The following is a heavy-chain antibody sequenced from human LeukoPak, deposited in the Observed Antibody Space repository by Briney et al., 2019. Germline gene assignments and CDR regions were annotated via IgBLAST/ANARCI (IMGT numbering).Heavy chain of an antibody. J-gene: IGHJ4*02. Sequence: PGGSLRLSCEASGFTFNTFRMTWIRQAPGKGLEWLANINQDGDEKYYVDSVKGRFTISRDNVKNSLYLQMNSVRAEDTAVYYCARKGLEPVWGQGTLVTVSS. V-gene: IGHV3-7*01. CDR1: GFTFNTFR. CDR3: ARKGLEPV. CDR2: INQDGDEK. D-gene: IGHD1-1*01.